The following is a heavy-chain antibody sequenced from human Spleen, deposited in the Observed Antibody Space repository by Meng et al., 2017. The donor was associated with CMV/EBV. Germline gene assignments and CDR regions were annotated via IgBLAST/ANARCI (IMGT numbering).Heavy chain of an antibody. CDR1: GFTFDDYA. J-gene: IGHJ6*02. Sequence: SLKISCAASGFTFDDYAMHWVRQAPGKGLEWVSGISWNSGSIGYADSVKGRFTISRDNAKNYLYLQMNSLRAEDTALYYCARAIVPAALYGMDVWGQGTTVTVSS. D-gene: IGHD2-2*01. CDR3: ARAIVPAALYGMDV. CDR2: ISWNSGSI. V-gene: IGHV3-9*01.